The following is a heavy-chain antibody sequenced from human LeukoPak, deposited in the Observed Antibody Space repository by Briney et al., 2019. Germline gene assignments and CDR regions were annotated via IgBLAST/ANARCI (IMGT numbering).Heavy chain of an antibody. CDR1: GYTFIVYY. J-gene: IGHJ4*02. Sequence: ASVKVSFTASGYTFIVYYMHWVRQAPGQGLEYMGWINPNSGDTNHSQNFQGRVTLTRDTSISTAYMELSSLRSDDSAVYYCAGEYCSGGTCRQGFDYWGQGTLVTVSS. CDR3: AGEYCSGGTCRQGFDY. V-gene: IGHV1-2*02. D-gene: IGHD2-15*01. CDR2: INPNSGDT.